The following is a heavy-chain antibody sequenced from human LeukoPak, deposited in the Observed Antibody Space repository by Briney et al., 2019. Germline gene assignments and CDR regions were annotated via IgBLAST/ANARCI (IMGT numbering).Heavy chain of an antibody. CDR1: GGSVSSGSYY. D-gene: IGHD5-18*01. CDR2: IYYSGST. CDR3: AREQLWLLGLDY. V-gene: IGHV4-61*01. J-gene: IGHJ4*02. Sequence: SETLSLTCTVSGGSVSSGSYYWSWIRQPPGKGLEWIGYIYYSGSTNYNPSLKSRVTISVDTSKNQSSLKLSSVTAADTAVYYCAREQLWLLGLDYWGQGTLVTVSS.